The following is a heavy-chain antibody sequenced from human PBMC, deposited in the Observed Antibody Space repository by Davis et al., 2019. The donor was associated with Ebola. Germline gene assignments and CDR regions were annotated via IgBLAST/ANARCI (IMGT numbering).Heavy chain of an antibody. J-gene: IGHJ4*02. V-gene: IGHV1-69*13. CDR1: GGTFSSYA. Sequence: SVKVSCKASGGTFSSYAISWVRQAPGQGLEWMGGIIPIFGTANYAQKFQGRVTITADESTSTAYMELSSLRSEDTAVYYCAGRGIAVAGPDYWGQGTLVTVSS. CDR2: IIPIFGTA. CDR3: AGRGIAVAGPDY. D-gene: IGHD6-19*01.